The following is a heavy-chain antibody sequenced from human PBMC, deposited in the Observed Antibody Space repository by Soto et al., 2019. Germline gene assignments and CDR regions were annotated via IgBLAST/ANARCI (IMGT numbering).Heavy chain of an antibody. J-gene: IGHJ6*02. D-gene: IGHD1-26*01. Sequence: QVQLLKSGGGVVQPGRSLRLSCVASGFTLTNNGMHWVRQAPGQGLEWVAVISSDGSSYYYGDSVRGRFTISRDTSKNTLFLEMNSLTTADTAVYYCAKDRGLAESGTWSHYYYGMDVWGQGTSVTVS. CDR1: GFTLTNNG. CDR2: ISSDGSSY. V-gene: IGHV3-30*18. CDR3: AKDRGLAESGTWSHYYYGMDV.